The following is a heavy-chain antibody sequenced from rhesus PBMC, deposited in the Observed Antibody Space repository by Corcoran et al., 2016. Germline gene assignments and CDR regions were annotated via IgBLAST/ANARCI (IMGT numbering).Heavy chain of an antibody. CDR3: ARDIDSSSH. J-gene: IGHJ4*01. Sequence: QVQLQQWGEGLVKPSATLSLTCAVYGGSISGYYYWSWIRQPPGKGLEWIGYIYGNSASTNYNPSLKNRVTISKDTSKNQFSLKLSSVTAADTAVYYCARDIDSSSHWGQGVLVTVSS. CDR1: GGSISGYYY. V-gene: IGHV4-73*01. CDR2: IYGNSAST. D-gene: IGHD6-19*01.